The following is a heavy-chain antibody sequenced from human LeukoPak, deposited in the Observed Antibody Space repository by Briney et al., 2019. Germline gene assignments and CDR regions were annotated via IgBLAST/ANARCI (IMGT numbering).Heavy chain of an antibody. Sequence: GESLKISCKGSGYSFTSYWIGWVRQMPGKGLEWMGIIYPGDSDTRYSPSFQGQVTISADKSISTAYLQWSSLEASDTAMYYCARLPYYYGSSGYYPPYFDYWGQGTLVTVSS. CDR3: ARLPYYYGSSGYYPPYFDY. D-gene: IGHD3-22*01. CDR1: GYSFTSYW. J-gene: IGHJ4*02. CDR2: IYPGDSDT. V-gene: IGHV5-51*01.